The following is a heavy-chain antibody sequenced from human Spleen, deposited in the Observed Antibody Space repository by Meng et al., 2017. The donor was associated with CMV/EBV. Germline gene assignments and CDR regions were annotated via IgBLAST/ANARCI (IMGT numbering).Heavy chain of an antibody. Sequence: GESLKISCAASGFTFSSYSMNWVRQAPGKGLEWVSYISSSSSTIYYADSVKGRFTISRDNAKNSLFLQMNSLRVEDTAVYYCARDYSSSADYWGQGTLVTVSS. J-gene: IGHJ4*02. V-gene: IGHV3-48*04. CDR3: ARDYSSSADY. D-gene: IGHD6-6*01. CDR1: GFTFSSYS. CDR2: ISSSSSTI.